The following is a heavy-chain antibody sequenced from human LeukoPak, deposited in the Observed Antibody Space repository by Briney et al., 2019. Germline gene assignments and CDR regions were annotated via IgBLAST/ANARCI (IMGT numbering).Heavy chain of an antibody. CDR3: ARYSGYDEPFEY. Sequence: ASVKVSCKASGYTFTGYYMHCVRQAPGQGLEWMGWINPNSGGTSYAQRFQGRVTMTRDTSVTTAYMELSRLRSDDTAVYYCARYSGYDEPFEYWGQGNLVTVSS. J-gene: IGHJ4*02. D-gene: IGHD5-12*01. CDR1: GYTFTGYY. V-gene: IGHV1-2*02. CDR2: INPNSGGT.